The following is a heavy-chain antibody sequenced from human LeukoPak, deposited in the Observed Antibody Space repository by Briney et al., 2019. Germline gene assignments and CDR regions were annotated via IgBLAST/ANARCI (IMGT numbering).Heavy chain of an antibody. CDR2: IYHSGST. D-gene: IGHD6-6*01. V-gene: IGHV4-38-2*02. CDR3: AREVYSSSGYFDY. J-gene: IGHJ4*02. Sequence: SETLSLTCTVSGYSISSGYYWGWIRQPPGKGLEWIGSIYHSGSTYYNPSLKSRVTISVDTSKNQFSLKLSSVTAADTAVYYCAREVYSSSGYFDYWGQGTLVTVSS. CDR1: GYSISSGYY.